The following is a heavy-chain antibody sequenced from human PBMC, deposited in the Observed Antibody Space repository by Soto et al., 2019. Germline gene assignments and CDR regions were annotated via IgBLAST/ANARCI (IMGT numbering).Heavy chain of an antibody. CDR3: AKDPGEYSYGHRTDY. Sequence: EVQLLESGGGLVQPGGSLRLSCAASGFTFSSYAMSWVRQAPGKGLEWVSAISGSGGSTYYADSVKGRFTISRDNSKNTLDLQMNSLRAEDTAVYYCAKDPGEYSYGHRTDYWGQGTLVTVSS. CDR2: ISGSGGST. J-gene: IGHJ4*02. D-gene: IGHD5-18*01. CDR1: GFTFSSYA. V-gene: IGHV3-23*01.